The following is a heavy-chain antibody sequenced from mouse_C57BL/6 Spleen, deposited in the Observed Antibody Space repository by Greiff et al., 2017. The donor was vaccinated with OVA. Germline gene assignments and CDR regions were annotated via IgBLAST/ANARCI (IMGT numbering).Heavy chain of an antibody. CDR1: GYTFTSYW. Sequence: QVQLQQSGAELVKPGASVKLSCKASGYTFTSYWMQWVKQRPGQGLEWIGEIDPSDSYTNYNQKFKGKATLTVDTSSSTAYMQLSSLTSEDSAVYYCARHGTYGSSSWFAYWGQGTLVTVSA. CDR3: ARHGTYGSSSWFAY. J-gene: IGHJ3*01. D-gene: IGHD1-1*01. V-gene: IGHV1-50*01. CDR2: IDPSDSYT.